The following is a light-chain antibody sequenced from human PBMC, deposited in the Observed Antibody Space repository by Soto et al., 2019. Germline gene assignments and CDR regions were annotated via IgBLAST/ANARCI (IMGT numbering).Light chain of an antibody. CDR2: GSS. Sequence: QSARTQPPSASGTPGQTVTISCSRTRSNIGDNAVNWYQQLPGTAPKLLIYGSSQRPSGVPDRFSGSKSGTSASLAISGLQSEDEADYYCATWDDSLSGVVFGGGTKLTVL. CDR3: ATWDDSLSGVV. J-gene: IGLJ2*01. CDR1: RSNIGDNA. V-gene: IGLV1-44*01.